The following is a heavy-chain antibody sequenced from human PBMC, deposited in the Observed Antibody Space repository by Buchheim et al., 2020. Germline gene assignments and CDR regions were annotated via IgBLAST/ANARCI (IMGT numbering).Heavy chain of an antibody. CDR1: GAYVGSVDYY. Sequence: QVRLQESGPGLVEPSQTLSLTCSVSGAYVGSVDYYWSWIRQAPGKGLEWIGTGFHSGTTYYRSSLKSRSSISVDTSKNSISLKLYSVTAADTAVYYCARIAGFYGLWSPAGWFAPWGQGTL. CDR2: GFHSGTT. J-gene: IGHJ5*02. CDR3: ARIAGFYGLWSPAGWFAP. D-gene: IGHD3-10*01. V-gene: IGHV4-30-4*01.